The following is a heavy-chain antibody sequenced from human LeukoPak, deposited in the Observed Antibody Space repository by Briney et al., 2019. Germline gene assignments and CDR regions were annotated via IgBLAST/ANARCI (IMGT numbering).Heavy chain of an antibody. CDR2: ISYDGSNK. J-gene: IGHJ1*01. Sequence: GGSLRLSCAASGFTFSSYGRHWVRQAPGKGLEWVAVISYDGSNKYYADSEKGRFTISRDHSKTALYLQISSVRAEDTAVYYCAKGPSQQLVLVQHWGQGTLVTVSS. CDR1: GFTFSSYG. CDR3: AKGPSQQLVLVQH. D-gene: IGHD6-13*01. V-gene: IGHV3-30*18.